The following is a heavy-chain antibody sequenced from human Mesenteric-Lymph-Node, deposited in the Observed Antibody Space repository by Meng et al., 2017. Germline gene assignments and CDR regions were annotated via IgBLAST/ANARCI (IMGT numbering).Heavy chain of an antibody. D-gene: IGHD1-20*01. CDR3: ARASYSWNLGDF. Sequence: QVQLQESGPGLVKPAETRAPTCTVAGGSITSNNWWTWGRQPPGKGLEWIGEISQRGSTNYNPSLKSRVTISLDKSKNQFFLTLNSVTAADTAVYYCARASYSWNLGDFWGQGTLVTVSS. V-gene: IGHV4-4*02. CDR2: ISQRGST. J-gene: IGHJ4*02. CDR1: GGSITSNNW.